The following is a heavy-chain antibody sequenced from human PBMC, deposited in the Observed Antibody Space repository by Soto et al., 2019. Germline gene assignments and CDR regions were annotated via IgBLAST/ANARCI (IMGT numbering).Heavy chain of an antibody. V-gene: IGHV1-2*02. CDR1: GHTFTDYY. J-gene: IGHJ4*02. CDR3: ASEDCRNTNCLKGFDY. Sequence: ASVKVSCKTSGHTFTDYYMHWVRQAPGQGFEWVGGINPKSGGPKYVPKFQGRVTVTRDTSTSTAYMELNRLTSDDTAVYYCASEDCRNTNCLKGFDYWGQGTLVTVS. D-gene: IGHD2-15*01. CDR2: INPKSGGP.